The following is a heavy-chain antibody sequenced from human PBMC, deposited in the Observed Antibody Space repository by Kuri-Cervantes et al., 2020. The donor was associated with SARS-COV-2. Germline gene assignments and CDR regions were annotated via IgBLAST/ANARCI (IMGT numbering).Heavy chain of an antibody. V-gene: IGHV1-8*03. CDR2: MNPNSGNT. CDR3: ARGGWGYCSSTSCYSWFDP. J-gene: IGHJ5*02. Sequence: ASVKVSCKASGYTFTSYDINWVRQATGQGLEWMGWMNPNSGNTGYAQKFQGRVTITRNTSISTAYMELSSLRSEDTAVYYCARGGWGYCSSTSCYSWFDPWGQGTLVTVSS. D-gene: IGHD2-2*02. CDR1: GYTFTSYD.